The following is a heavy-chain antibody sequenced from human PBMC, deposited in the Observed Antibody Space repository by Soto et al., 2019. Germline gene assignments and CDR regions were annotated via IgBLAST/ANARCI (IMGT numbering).Heavy chain of an antibody. D-gene: IGHD6-6*01. V-gene: IGHV3-21*01. CDR2: ISTSTSYI. CDR1: GFTFSSYG. CDR3: AKLSQYSSSYYFNS. J-gene: IGHJ4*02. Sequence: PGGSLRLSCAASGFTFSSYGMNWVRQAPGKGLEWVSSISTSTSYIYYADSVKGRFTISRDNAKNSVYLQMNSLRAEDTAVYYCAKLSQYSSSYYFNSWGQGILVTVSS.